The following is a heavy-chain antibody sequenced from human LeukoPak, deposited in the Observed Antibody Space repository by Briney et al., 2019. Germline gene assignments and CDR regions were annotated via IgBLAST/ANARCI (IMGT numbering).Heavy chain of an antibody. CDR2: ISSSSSYI. D-gene: IGHD5-24*01. CDR3: AREVEEMATIP. CDR1: GFTFSSYS. J-gene: IGHJ4*02. Sequence: GGSLRLSCAASGFTFSSYSMNWVRQAPGKGLEWVSSISSSSSYIYYADSVKGRFTISRDNAKNSLYLQMNSLRAEDTAVYYCAREVEEMATIPWGQGTLVTVSS. V-gene: IGHV3-21*04.